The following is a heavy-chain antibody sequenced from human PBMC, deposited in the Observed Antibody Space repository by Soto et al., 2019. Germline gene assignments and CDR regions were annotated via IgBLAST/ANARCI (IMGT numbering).Heavy chain of an antibody. J-gene: IGHJ4*02. Sequence: GESLKISCQSSGHNFANYWVAWVRQMPGRGLEWMGIVYPGDSGTKYSPSFQGQVTISADKSVSTAYLQWSSLKASDTAMYYCARLGGNVIALGSCFDDWGQGTLVTVSS. CDR3: ARLGGNVIALGSCFDD. D-gene: IGHD2-15*01. V-gene: IGHV5-51*01. CDR2: VYPGDSGT. CDR1: GHNFANYW.